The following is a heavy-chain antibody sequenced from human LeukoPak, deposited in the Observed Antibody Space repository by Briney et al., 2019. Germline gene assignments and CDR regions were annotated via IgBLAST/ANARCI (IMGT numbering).Heavy chain of an antibody. CDR1: GFTFSSYG. Sequence: TGGSLRLSCAASGFTFSSYGMHWVRQAPGKGLEWVAVIWYDGSNKYYADSVKGRFTISRDNSKNTVYLQMNSLRAEDTAVYYCARVSVARWVYFDYWGQGTLVTVSS. D-gene: IGHD2-15*01. CDR2: IWYDGSNK. J-gene: IGHJ4*02. V-gene: IGHV3-33*01. CDR3: ARVSVARWVYFDY.